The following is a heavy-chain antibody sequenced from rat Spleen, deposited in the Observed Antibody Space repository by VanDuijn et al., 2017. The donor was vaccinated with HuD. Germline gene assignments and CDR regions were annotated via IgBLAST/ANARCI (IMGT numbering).Heavy chain of an antibody. CDR3: ARHLMGITPFDY. Sequence: EVQLVESDGGLVQPGRSLKLSCAASGFTFSDYYMAWVRQAPTKGLEWVATISYDGSSTYYRDSVKGRFTISRDNAKSTLYLQMDSLRSEDTATYYCARHLMGITPFDYWGPGTMVTVSS. D-gene: IGHD1-9*01. CDR2: ISYDGSST. CDR1: GFTFSDYY. V-gene: IGHV5-29*01. J-gene: IGHJ1*01.